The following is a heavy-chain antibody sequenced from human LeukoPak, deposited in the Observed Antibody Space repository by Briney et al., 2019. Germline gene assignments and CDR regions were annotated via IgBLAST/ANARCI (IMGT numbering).Heavy chain of an antibody. J-gene: IGHJ4*02. CDR2: IYWNDDK. Sequence: KESGPTLVKPTQTLTLTCTFSGFSLSTSGVGVGWIRQPPGKALEWLALIYWNDDKRYSPSLESRLTITKDTSKNQVVLTVTNMDPVDTATYYCARYYGTGSYNYWGQGTLVTVSS. CDR1: GFSLSTSGVG. V-gene: IGHV2-5*01. CDR3: ARYYGTGSYNY. D-gene: IGHD3-10*01.